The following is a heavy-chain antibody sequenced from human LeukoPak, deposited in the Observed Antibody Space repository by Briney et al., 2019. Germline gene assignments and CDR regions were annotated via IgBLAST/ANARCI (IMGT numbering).Heavy chain of an antibody. CDR1: GYTFTGYY. V-gene: IGHV1-2*04. Sequence: ASVKVSCKASGYTFTGYYMHWVRQAPGQGLEWMGWINPNSGGTNYAQKFQGWVTMTRDTSISTAYMELSRLRSDDTAVYYCARGSGRDGYLQDYWGQGTLVTVSS. D-gene: IGHD5-24*01. CDR3: ARGSGRDGYLQDY. J-gene: IGHJ4*02. CDR2: INPNSGGT.